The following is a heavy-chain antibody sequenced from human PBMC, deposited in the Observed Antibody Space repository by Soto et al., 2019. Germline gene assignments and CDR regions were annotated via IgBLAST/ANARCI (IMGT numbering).Heavy chain of an antibody. J-gene: IGHJ4*02. CDR3: AKGGYLDTYCFDY. CDR1: GFTFSSYA. V-gene: IGHV3-30-3*01. D-gene: IGHD3-9*01. CDR2: ISYAGISK. Sequence: GESLRLSCAASGFTFSSYAMHWVRQAPGKGLEWVAVISYAGISKHYADSVKGRFSTSRDDSENTLYVQMNSLRAEDTAVYYCAKGGYLDTYCFDYWGQGTLVTVSS.